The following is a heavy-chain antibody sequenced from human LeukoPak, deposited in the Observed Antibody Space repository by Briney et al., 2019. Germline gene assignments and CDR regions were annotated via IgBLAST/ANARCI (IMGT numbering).Heavy chain of an antibody. Sequence: GGALRLSCAASGFIFSRSAMTWVRQGPGTGLEFVASIIYSGCATYYADSVKGRFTISRDNSKNTLYLQMNSLRAEDTALYYCAKDGLYYDGSEHVYYFDSWGQGTLVTVSS. J-gene: IGHJ4*02. CDR3: AKDGLYYDGSEHVYYFDS. D-gene: IGHD3-22*01. CDR1: GFIFSRSA. V-gene: IGHV3-23*01. CDR2: IIYSGCAT.